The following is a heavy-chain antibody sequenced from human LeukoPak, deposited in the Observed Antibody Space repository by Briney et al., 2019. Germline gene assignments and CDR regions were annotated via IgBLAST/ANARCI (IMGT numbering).Heavy chain of an antibody. Sequence: SETLSLTCTVSGGSISRYYWSWIRQPPGKGLEWIGYIYYSGSTNYNPSLKSRVTISVDTSSNKFSLKLSSVTAADTAVYYCTRGYGSGSYSNFHDAFDIWGQGTMVTVSS. CDR1: GGSISRYY. CDR3: TRGYGSGSYSNFHDAFDI. J-gene: IGHJ3*02. D-gene: IGHD3-10*01. CDR2: IYYSGST. V-gene: IGHV4-59*01.